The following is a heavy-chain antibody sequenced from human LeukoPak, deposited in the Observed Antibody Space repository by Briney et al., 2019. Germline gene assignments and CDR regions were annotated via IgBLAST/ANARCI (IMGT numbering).Heavy chain of an antibody. J-gene: IGHJ6*03. V-gene: IGHV4-30-2*01. D-gene: IGHD1-7*01. CDR3: ARDPPLPELRARYYYYMDV. CDR2: IYHSGST. Sequence: PSETLSLTCTVSGGSLSSGGYYWSWIRQPPGKGLEWIGYIYHSGSTYYNPSLKSRVTISVDRSKNQFSLKLSSVTAADTAVYYCARDPPLPELRARYYYYMDVWGKGTTVTVSS. CDR1: GGSLSSGGYY.